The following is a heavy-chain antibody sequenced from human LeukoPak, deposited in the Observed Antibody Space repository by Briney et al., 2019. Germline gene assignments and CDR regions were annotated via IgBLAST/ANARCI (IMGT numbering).Heavy chain of an antibody. CDR2: INPNSGGT. CDR3: ARDSDRFGYTELNYMDV. V-gene: IGHV1-2*02. J-gene: IGHJ6*03. CDR1: GYTFTDYY. D-gene: IGHD3-16*02. Sequence: ASVKVSCKASGYTFTDYYMHWVRQAPGQGLEWMGWINPNSGGTNYAQKFQGRVTMTRDTSISTAYMELSRLRSDDTAVYYCARDSDRFGYTELNYMDVWGKGTTVTVSS.